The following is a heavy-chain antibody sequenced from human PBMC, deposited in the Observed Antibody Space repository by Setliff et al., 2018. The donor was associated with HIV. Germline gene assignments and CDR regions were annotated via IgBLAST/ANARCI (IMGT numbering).Heavy chain of an antibody. J-gene: IGHJ6*03. CDR1: GGSISSSSYY. D-gene: IGHD3-22*01. CDR3: ARVDYHSSGYSSDYYYMDV. V-gene: IGHV4-39*07. Sequence: KPSETLSLTCTVSGGSISSSSYYWGWIRQPPGKGLEWIGNFYYSGSTNYNPSLRSRATISVDTTKNQFSLKLSSVTAADTAVYYCARVDYHSSGYSSDYYYMDVWGKGTTVTVSS. CDR2: FYYSGST.